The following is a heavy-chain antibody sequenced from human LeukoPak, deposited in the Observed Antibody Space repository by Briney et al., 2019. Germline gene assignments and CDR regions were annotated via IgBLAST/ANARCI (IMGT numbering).Heavy chain of an antibody. D-gene: IGHD6-19*01. CDR1: GFTYSSYG. CDR2: ISYDGSNK. V-gene: IGHV3-30*18. CDR3: AKGTTAVAYYFDY. Sequence: GGSLRLSCAASGFTYSSYGMHWVRQAPGKRLEWVAVISYDGSNKYYADSVKGRFTISRDNSKNTLYLQMNSLRAEDTAVYYCAKGTTAVAYYFDYWGQGTLVTVSS. J-gene: IGHJ4*02.